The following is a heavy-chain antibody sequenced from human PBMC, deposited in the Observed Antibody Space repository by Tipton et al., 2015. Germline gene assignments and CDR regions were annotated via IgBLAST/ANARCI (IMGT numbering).Heavy chain of an antibody. CDR3: ARDLEHGMDV. Sequence: TLSLTCDVSGYSISSGYCWGWIRQPPGKGLEWIGSIYYSGSTYYNPSLKSRVTISVDTSKNQFSLTLNSVAAADTAVYYCARDLEHGMDVWGHGTTVTVSS. D-gene: IGHD5-24*01. V-gene: IGHV4-38-2*02. J-gene: IGHJ6*02. CDR1: GYSISSGYC. CDR2: IYYSGST.